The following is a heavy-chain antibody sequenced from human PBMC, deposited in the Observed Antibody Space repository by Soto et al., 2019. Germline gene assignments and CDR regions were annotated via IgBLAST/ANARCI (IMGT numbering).Heavy chain of an antibody. V-gene: IGHV3-15*07. CDR3: TTYRRILELLSPLYYFDF. CDR2: IKSKTDGGKT. CDR1: GFTFSNAW. J-gene: IGHJ4*02. Sequence: GGSLRLSCAASGFTFSNAWMNWVRQAPGKGLEWVGRIKSKTDGGKTDYAAPVKGRFTISRDDSKNKLYLQMNSLKTVDTAVYYCTTYRRILELLSPLYYFDFWGQGTLVTVSS. D-gene: IGHD3-3*01.